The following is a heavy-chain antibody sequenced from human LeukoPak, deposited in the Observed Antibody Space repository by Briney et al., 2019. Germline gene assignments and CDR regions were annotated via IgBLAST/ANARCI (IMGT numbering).Heavy chain of an antibody. CDR1: GFTFSDYY. CDR2: ISSSGSTI. V-gene: IGHV3-11*01. D-gene: IGHD3-3*01. J-gene: IGHJ6*02. Sequence: GGSLRLSCAASGFTFSDYYMSWIRQAPGKGLEWVSYISSSGSTIYYADSVKGRFTISRDNAKNSLYLQMNSLRAEDTAVYYCARGYDFWSGYFSYCGMDVWGQGTTVTVSS. CDR3: ARGYDFWSGYFSYCGMDV.